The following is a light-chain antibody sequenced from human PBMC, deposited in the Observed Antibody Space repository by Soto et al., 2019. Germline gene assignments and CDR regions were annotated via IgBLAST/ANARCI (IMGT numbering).Light chain of an antibody. J-gene: IGKJ4*01. CDR3: QQSYSAPLT. CDR1: QSISIY. CDR2: GAS. Sequence: DIQMTQSPSSLSASVGDRVTITCRASQSISIYLNWYQQKPGKAPKLLIYGASSLQSGVPSRISGSGSGTDFTLSISSLQPEDFATYYCQQSYSAPLTFGGGTKVDIK. V-gene: IGKV1-39*01.